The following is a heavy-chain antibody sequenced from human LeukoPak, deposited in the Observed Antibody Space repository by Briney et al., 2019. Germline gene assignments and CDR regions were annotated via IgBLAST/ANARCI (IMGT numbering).Heavy chain of an antibody. CDR3: ASVWGIAAAGTFDY. CDR2: IIPILGIA. D-gene: IGHD6-13*01. CDR1: GGTFSSYA. V-gene: IGHV1-69*04. J-gene: IGHJ4*02. Sequence: SVKVSCKASGGTFSSYAISWVRQAPGQGLEWMGRIIPILGIANYAQKFQGRVSITADKSTSTAYMELSSLRSEDTAVYYCASVWGIAAAGTFDYWGQGTLVTVSS.